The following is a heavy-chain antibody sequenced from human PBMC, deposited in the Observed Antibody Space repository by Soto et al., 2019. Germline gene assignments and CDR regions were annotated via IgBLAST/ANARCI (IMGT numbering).Heavy chain of an antibody. CDR3: ARLDYYDSISYYYYGMDV. Sequence: GESLKISCKGSGYSFTSYWISWVRQMPGKGLEWMGRIDPSDSYTNYSPSFQGHVTISADKSISTAYLQWSSLKASDTAMYYCARLDYYDSISYYYYGMDVWGQGTTVTVS. D-gene: IGHD3-22*01. CDR2: IDPSDSYT. V-gene: IGHV5-10-1*01. J-gene: IGHJ6*02. CDR1: GYSFTSYW.